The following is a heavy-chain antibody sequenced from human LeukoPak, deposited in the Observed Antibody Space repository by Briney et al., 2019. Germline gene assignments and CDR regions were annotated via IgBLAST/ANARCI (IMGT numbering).Heavy chain of an antibody. V-gene: IGHV3-7*01. CDR1: GFPFTSPW. J-gene: IGHJ5*02. CDR2: IKQDGSET. D-gene: IGHD3-10*01. CDR3: ATDRGSGWFDP. Sequence: VGSLRLSCAASGFPFTSPWMTWVRQAPGRGLEWVASIKQDGSETYYVGSVKGRFTISRDNAKNSLYLQMNSLRVEDTALYYCATDRGSGWFDPWGQGTLVTVSS.